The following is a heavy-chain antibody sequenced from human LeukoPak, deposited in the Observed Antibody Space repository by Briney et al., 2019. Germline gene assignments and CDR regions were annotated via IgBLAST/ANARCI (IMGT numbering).Heavy chain of an antibody. CDR2: IYPGDSDT. J-gene: IGHJ4*02. V-gene: IGHV5-51*01. Sequence: GESLKISCKGSGYSFTSYWIGWVRQMPGKGLEWMGIIYPGDSDTRYSPSFQSQVTTSADKSIGTAYLQWSSLKASDTAMYYCARPRAPGIAAALFDYWGQGTLVTVSS. CDR3: ARPRAPGIAAALFDY. D-gene: IGHD6-13*01. CDR1: GYSFTSYW.